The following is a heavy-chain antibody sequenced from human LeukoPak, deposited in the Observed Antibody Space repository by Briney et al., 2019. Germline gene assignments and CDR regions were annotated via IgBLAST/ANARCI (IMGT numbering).Heavy chain of an antibody. V-gene: IGHV1-18*01. CDR2: ISAYNGNT. CDR3: AGGRAAAGTFDY. Sequence: ASVKVSCKASGYTFTSYGISWVRQAPGQGLEWMGWISAYNGNTNYAQKLQGRVTMTTDSSTSTAYMELRSLRSDDTAVYYCAGGRAAAGTFDYWGQGTLVTVSS. CDR1: GYTFTSYG. J-gene: IGHJ4*02. D-gene: IGHD6-13*01.